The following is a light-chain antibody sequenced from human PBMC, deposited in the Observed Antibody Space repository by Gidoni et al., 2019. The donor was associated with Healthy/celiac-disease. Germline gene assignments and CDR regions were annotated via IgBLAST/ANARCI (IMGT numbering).Light chain of an antibody. V-gene: IGLV3-1*01. J-gene: IGLJ2*01. Sequence: SYELTQPPSVSVAPGQPASITCSGDKLGDKYACWYQQKPGQSPVLVIYQASKRPSGIPARFSGSNSGNTATLTISGTQAMDEADYDCQAWDSSTVVFGGGTKLTVL. CDR3: QAWDSSTVV. CDR1: KLGDKY. CDR2: QAS.